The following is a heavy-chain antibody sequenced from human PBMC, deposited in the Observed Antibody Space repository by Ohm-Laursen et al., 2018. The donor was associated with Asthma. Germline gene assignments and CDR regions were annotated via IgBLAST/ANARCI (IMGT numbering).Heavy chain of an antibody. CDR1: GFIFSNYC. D-gene: IGHD4-17*01. V-gene: IGHV3-74*01. Sequence: GSLRLSCTASGFIFSNYCMHWVRQAPGKGLEWVSRIRSDETSATYADSVKGRFTASRDNAKNTLYLQMNSLRPDDTAVYYCVPLNYGDLPTSWGQGTLVIVSS. CDR2: IRSDETSA. CDR3: VPLNYGDLPTS. J-gene: IGHJ5*02.